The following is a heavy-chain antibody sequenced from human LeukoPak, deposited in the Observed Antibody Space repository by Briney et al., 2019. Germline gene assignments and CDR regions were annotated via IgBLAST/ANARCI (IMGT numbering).Heavy chain of an antibody. V-gene: IGHV3-11*01. CDR2: ISSSGSAI. CDR1: GFTFSDYY. D-gene: IGHD6-6*01. Sequence: PGGSLRLSCAASGFTFSDYYMSWIRQAPGKGLEWVSYISSSGSAIYYADSVKGRFTISRDNAKNSLYLQMNSLRAEDTAVYYCARGTSSSSSYFDYWGQGTLVTVSS. J-gene: IGHJ4*02. CDR3: ARGTSSSSSYFDY.